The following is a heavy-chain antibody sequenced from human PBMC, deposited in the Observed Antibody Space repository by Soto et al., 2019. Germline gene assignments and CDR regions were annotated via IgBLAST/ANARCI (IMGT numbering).Heavy chain of an antibody. V-gene: IGHV3-23*01. CDR3: AKEVLFVVVPAAIDY. D-gene: IGHD2-2*02. J-gene: IGHJ4*02. Sequence: GGSLRLSCAASGFTFSSYAMSWVRQAPGKGLEWVSAISGSGGSTYYADSVKGRFTISRDNSKNTLYLQMNSLRAKDTAVYYCAKEVLFVVVPAAIDYWGQGTLVTVSS. CDR2: ISGSGGST. CDR1: GFTFSSYA.